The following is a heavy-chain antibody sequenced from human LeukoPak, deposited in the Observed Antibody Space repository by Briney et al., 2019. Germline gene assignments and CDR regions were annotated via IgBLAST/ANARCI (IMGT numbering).Heavy chain of an antibody. Sequence: SETLSLTCAGYGGSFSGYYWSRIRQPPGKGLEWIGEINHSGSTNYNPSLKSRVTISVDTSKNQFSLKLSSVTAADTAVYYCARALIAPFFDYWGQGTLVTVSS. V-gene: IGHV4-34*01. CDR2: INHSGST. D-gene: IGHD3-16*01. J-gene: IGHJ4*02. CDR3: ARALIAPFFDY. CDR1: GGSFSGYY.